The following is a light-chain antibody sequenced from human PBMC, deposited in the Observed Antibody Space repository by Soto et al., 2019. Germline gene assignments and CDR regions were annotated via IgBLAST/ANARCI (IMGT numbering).Light chain of an antibody. V-gene: IGKV1-39*01. CDR1: QNISTY. Sequence: IQVTQSPSSLSASAGDRITVTCRASQNISTYLSWYQQKPGKAPRLLMYGTSNLQSGVPSRFSGSGSGTDFTLTITSLQPEDFATYYCQQSYIDLTFGGGTNVEIK. CDR2: GTS. J-gene: IGKJ4*01. CDR3: QQSYIDLT.